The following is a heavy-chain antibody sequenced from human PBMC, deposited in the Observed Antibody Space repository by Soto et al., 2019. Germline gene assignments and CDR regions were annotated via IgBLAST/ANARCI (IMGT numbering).Heavy chain of an antibody. J-gene: IGHJ4*02. CDR3: ARWSFLDY. CDR2: ISGSKT. V-gene: IGHV3-23*04. CDR1: GFSFSSYA. D-gene: IGHD1-26*01. Sequence: EVQLVESGGGLVRPGGSLRLSCTASGFSFSSYALSWVRQAPGKGLEWVSTISGSKTYYADSVKGRFSISRDTSKTTLYLEMTSLRVEDTAVYYCARWSFLDYWGQGTRVTVS.